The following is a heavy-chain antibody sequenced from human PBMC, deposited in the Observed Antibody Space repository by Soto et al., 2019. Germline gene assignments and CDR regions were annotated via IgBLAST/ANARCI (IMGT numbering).Heavy chain of an antibody. CDR1: GGTFGNSA. CDR3: ARDGDPQSAFWSGPLGGGRFDP. Sequence: QVQLVQSGAEVKKPGSSVNVSCKTSGGTFGNSAVTWVRQAPGQGLEWLGGIVPMFGTAYYAQKFQGRVTITADESTITAYMELNSLKTDDTAVYYCARDGDPQSAFWSGPLGGGRFDPWGQGTLVTVSS. V-gene: IGHV1-69*12. D-gene: IGHD3-3*01. CDR2: IVPMFGTA. J-gene: IGHJ5*02.